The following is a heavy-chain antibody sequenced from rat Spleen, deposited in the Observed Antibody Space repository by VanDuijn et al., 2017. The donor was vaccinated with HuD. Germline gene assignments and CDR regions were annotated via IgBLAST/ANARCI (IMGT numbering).Heavy chain of an antibody. J-gene: IGHJ3*01. V-gene: IGHV5-25*01. D-gene: IGHD1-10*01. Sequence: EVQLVESGGGLVQPGRSTKLSCPASGFIFSNYYMAWVGQPPTKGLDGVASITNARGTTYYLDSVKGRFTTTRDIVENTLYLQMSSLRSEDTATYYCVTDNYWFAFWGQGTLVTVSS. CDR1: GFIFSNYY. CDR2: ITNARGTT. CDR3: VTDNYWFAF.